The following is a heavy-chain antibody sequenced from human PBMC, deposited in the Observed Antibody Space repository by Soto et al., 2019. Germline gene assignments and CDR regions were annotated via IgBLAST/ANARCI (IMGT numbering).Heavy chain of an antibody. J-gene: IGHJ4*02. D-gene: IGHD5-12*01. CDR1: GFTVSSNY. CDR2: IYSGGST. CDR3: ARDFMGRDGYNYFDY. V-gene: IGHV3-53*01. Sequence: GGSLRLSCAASGFTVSSNYMSWVRQAPGKGLEWVSVIYSGGSTYYADSVKGRVTISRDNSKNTLYLQMNSLRAEDTAVYYCARDFMGRDGYNYFDYWGQGTLVTVSS.